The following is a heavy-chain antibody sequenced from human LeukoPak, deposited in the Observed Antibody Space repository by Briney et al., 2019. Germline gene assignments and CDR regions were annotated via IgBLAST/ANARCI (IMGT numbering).Heavy chain of an antibody. Sequence: AGGSPRLSCAASGFIFNNYGLIWVRQAPGKGLEWVSAISNDGGGTNYADFVRGRFTISRDNSKNTLFLQMNSLRAEDTALYYCAKGSSGYFADLWGQGTLVTVSS. CDR3: AKGSSGYFADL. J-gene: IGHJ5*02. CDR1: GFIFNNYG. CDR2: ISNDGGGT. D-gene: IGHD3-22*01. V-gene: IGHV3-23*01.